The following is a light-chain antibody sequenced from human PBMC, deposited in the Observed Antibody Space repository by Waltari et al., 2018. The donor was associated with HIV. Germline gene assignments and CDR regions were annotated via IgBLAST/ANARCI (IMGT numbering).Light chain of an antibody. Sequence: QSGLTQPPQVSAAPGQEAPIPCLGSSPKIGISFVSGYQHVPGAAPKLLIYDNNRRPSGIPDRCSGSKSGSSANLVITGLQTGDEADYYCSAWDVSLGAGVFGGGTKLTVL. J-gene: IGLJ2*01. CDR2: DNN. CDR3: SAWDVSLGAGV. CDR1: SPKIGISF. V-gene: IGLV1-51*01.